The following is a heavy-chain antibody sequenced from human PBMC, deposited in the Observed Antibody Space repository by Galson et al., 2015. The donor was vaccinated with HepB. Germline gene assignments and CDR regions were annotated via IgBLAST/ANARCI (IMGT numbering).Heavy chain of an antibody. Sequence: SLRLSCAASGFTFSDYYMSWIRQAPGKGLEWVSYISSSGSTIYYADSVKGRFTISRDNAKNSLYLQMNSLRAEDTAVYYCARDTRSCTNGVCHLGYFGMDVWGQGTTVTVSS. CDR3: ARDTRSCTNGVCHLGYFGMDV. J-gene: IGHJ6*02. CDR2: ISSSGSTI. CDR1: GFTFSDYY. V-gene: IGHV3-11*01. D-gene: IGHD2-8*01.